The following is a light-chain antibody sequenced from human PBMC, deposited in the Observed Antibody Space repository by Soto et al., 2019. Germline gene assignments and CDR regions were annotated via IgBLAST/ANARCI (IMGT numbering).Light chain of an antibody. CDR2: GAS. CDR3: QQHGSSRT. Sequence: EIVLTQSPATLSLSPGERATLSCRASQSVSSSYLAWYQQKPGQAPRLLIYGASSRATGIPDRFSGSGSGKDFTLTSSRLEPEYFAVYYCQQHGSSRTFGGGTKVEIK. V-gene: IGKV3-20*01. CDR1: QSVSSSY. J-gene: IGKJ4*01.